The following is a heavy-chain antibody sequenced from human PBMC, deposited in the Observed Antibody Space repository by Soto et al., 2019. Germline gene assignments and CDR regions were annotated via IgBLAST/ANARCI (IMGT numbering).Heavy chain of an antibody. CDR1: GFTFSSKW. CDR3: ERANAIDV. Sequence: EVQLVESGGGLVQPGGSLRLSCEASGFTFSSKWMTWVRQVSGKGLEWVANINQDATQKYYVDSVKGRFTISRDNAKNSLYLQMNSRRVEDTAVYYCERANAIDVWGHGIMVTVSS. J-gene: IGHJ3*01. CDR2: INQDATQK. V-gene: IGHV3-7*01.